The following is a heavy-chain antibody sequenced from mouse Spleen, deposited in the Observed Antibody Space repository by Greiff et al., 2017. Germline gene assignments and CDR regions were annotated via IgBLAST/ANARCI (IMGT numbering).Heavy chain of an antibody. CDR1: GYTFTSYW. CDR2: IDPSDSYT. D-gene: IGHD1-2*01. J-gene: IGHJ4*01. V-gene: IGHV1-69*01. Sequence: QVQLQQPGAELVMPGASVKLSCKASGYTFTSYWMHWVKQRPGQGLEWIGEIDPSDSYTNYNQKFKGKATLTVDKSSSTAYMQLSSLTSEDSAVYYCARRLLGYWGQGTSVTVSS. CDR3: ARRLLGY.